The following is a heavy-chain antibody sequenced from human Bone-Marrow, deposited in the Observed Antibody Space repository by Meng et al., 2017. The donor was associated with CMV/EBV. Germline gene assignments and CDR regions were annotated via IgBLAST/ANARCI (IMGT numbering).Heavy chain of an antibody. D-gene: IGHD4-11*01. CDR2: SNAGNGNT. V-gene: IGHV1-3*02. Sequence: ASVKVSCKASGYTFTSYAMHWVRQAPGQRLEWMGWSNAGNGNTKYSQEFQGRVTITRDTSASTAYMELSSLRSEDTAVYYCARSLMTTVTTDCYYGMDVCGQGTTVTVSS. J-gene: IGHJ6*02. CDR1: GYTFTSYA. CDR3: ARSLMTTVTTDCYYGMDV.